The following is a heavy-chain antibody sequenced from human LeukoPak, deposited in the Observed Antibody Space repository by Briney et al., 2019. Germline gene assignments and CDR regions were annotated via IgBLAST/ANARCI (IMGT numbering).Heavy chain of an antibody. V-gene: IGHV3-21*01. J-gene: IGHJ4*02. CDR1: GFTFSSFS. Sequence: PGGSLRLSCAASGFTFSSFSMNWVRQAPGKGLEWVLSISSSSSYMYYADSVKGRFTISRDNAKNSLYLQLNSLRAEDTAVYYCARGGSGNWNAPFDYWGQGILVTVSS. CDR2: ISSSSSYM. D-gene: IGHD1-1*01. CDR3: ARGGSGNWNAPFDY.